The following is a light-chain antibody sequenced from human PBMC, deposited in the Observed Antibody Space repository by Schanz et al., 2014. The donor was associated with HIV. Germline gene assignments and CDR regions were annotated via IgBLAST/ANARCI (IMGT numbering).Light chain of an antibody. Sequence: EIVLTQSPGTLSLSPGERATLSCRASQSVSSSNLAWYQQTPGQAPRLLIYAASSRATDIPGRFSGSGSGTDFTLTISRMEPEDFAVYYCQQYANSPLTFGPGTKLDIK. J-gene: IGKJ3*01. V-gene: IGKV3-20*01. CDR2: AAS. CDR1: QSVSSSN. CDR3: QQYANSPLT.